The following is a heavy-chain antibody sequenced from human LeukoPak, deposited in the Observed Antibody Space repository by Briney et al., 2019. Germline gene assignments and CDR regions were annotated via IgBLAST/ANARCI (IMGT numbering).Heavy chain of an antibody. J-gene: IGHJ4*02. CDR3: ARDPSNSGYDYLYYFDY. CDR1: GYTFTVYY. Sequence: GASVTVSCKASGYTFTVYYMHWGRQAPGQGLEWMGWINPDNGGTNYAKKFQGRVTMTRDMSISTAYMELSRLRSDDTAVYYCARDPSNSGYDYLYYFDYRGQGTLVTVSA. V-gene: IGHV1-2*02. D-gene: IGHD5-12*01. CDR2: INPDNGGT.